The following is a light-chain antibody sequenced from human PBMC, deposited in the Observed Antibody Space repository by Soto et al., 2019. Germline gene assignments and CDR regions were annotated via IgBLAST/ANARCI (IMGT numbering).Light chain of an antibody. CDR2: KTS. CDR1: QTIGNY. J-gene: IGKJ5*01. V-gene: IGKV1-39*01. CDR3: QQSSRAPVT. Sequence: DIQLTQSPSSLSVSVGDSVTITCRASQTIGNYVNWYQQKPGKAPEVLIYKTSTLQSGAPSRFRGSGSGTDFTLTIDSLQPEDVATYYCQQSSRAPVTFGQGXRL.